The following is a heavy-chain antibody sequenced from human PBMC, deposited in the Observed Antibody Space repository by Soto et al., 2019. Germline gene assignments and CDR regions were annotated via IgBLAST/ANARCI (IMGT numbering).Heavy chain of an antibody. V-gene: IGHV4-34*01. D-gene: IGHD4-17*01. Sequence: QVQLQQWGAGLLKPSETLSLTCGVSGGSFRGYSWNWIRQSPEKGLEWIGEINYRGITSYNPSLRSLVTISLDTSTNRFSLTLTSVTAADTAIYYCARAPMDDYGNYYDGMDVWGQGTTITVS. CDR1: GGSFRGYS. CDR2: INYRGIT. CDR3: ARAPMDDYGNYYDGMDV. J-gene: IGHJ6*02.